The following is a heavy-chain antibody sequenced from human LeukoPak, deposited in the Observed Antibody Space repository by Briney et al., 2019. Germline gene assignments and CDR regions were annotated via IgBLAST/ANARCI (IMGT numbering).Heavy chain of an antibody. CDR1: GYTFTSYY. Sequence: ASVKVSCKASGYTFTSYYMHWVPQAPGQGLEWMGIINPSGGSTSYAQKFQGRVTMTRDTSTSTVYMELSSLRSEDTAVYYCARGHCSGGSCYSFRNGFDPWGQGTLVTVSS. CDR2: INPSGGST. J-gene: IGHJ5*02. D-gene: IGHD2-15*01. CDR3: ARGHCSGGSCYSFRNGFDP. V-gene: IGHV1-46*01.